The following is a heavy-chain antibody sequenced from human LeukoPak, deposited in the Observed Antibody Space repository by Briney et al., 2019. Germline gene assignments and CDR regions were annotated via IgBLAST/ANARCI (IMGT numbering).Heavy chain of an antibody. CDR2: ISHDGSDK. V-gene: IGHV3-30*04. D-gene: IGHD4-17*01. CDR3: ARPNYGSHWGYFDY. Sequence: AGSLRLSCAASGFTFSTYSMHWVRPAPGKGLQWVAVISHDGSDKYYADCVRGRVTISRDNPKSNVDLQMSTLTAEDTAVYYCARPNYGSHWGYFDYWGQGTLVTGSS. CDR1: GFTFSTYS. J-gene: IGHJ4*02.